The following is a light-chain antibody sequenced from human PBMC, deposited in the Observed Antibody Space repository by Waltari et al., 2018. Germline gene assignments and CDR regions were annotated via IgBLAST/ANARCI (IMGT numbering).Light chain of an antibody. CDR3: SSYAGNDLVI. Sequence: QSALTQPASVSGPPGQSTTTPCTGPNSNVGSYNYVYWYQQHPGKAPKLMIYEVTNRPSGLSNRFSGSKSGNTASLTITELQAEDEADYYCSSYAGNDLVIFGGGTKLTVL. CDR2: EVT. J-gene: IGLJ2*01. V-gene: IGLV2-14*01. CDR1: NSNVGSYNY.